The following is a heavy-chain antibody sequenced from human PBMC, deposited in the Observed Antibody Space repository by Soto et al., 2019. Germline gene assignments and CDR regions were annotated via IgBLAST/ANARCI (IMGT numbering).Heavy chain of an antibody. J-gene: IGHJ6*03. CDR2: IYYSGST. V-gene: IGHV4-31*03. D-gene: IGHD2-15*01. CDR1: GGSISSGGYY. CDR3: AGYGVYCSGGSCYGPDYYYYYMDV. Sequence: SETLSLTCTVSGGSISSGGYYWSWIRQHPGKGLEWIGYIYYSGSTYYNPSLKSRVTISVDTSKNQFSLKLSSVTAADTAVYYCAGYGVYCSGGSCYGPDYYYYYMDVWGKGTTVTVSS.